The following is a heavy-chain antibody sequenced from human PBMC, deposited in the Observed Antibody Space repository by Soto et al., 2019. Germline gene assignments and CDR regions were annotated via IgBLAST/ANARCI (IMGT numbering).Heavy chain of an antibody. CDR1: GYSISSGSY. CDR2: IYHSGST. D-gene: IGHD3-3*01. CDR3: ARAGFTIFGVVIDRGWFDP. V-gene: IGHV4-38-2*01. Sequence: SETLSLTSAVSGYSISSGSYWGWVRQPPGKGLEWIGSIYHSGSTYYNPSLKSRVTISVDTSKNQFSLKLSSVTAADTAVYYCARAGFTIFGVVIDRGWFDPWGQGTLVTVSS. J-gene: IGHJ5*02.